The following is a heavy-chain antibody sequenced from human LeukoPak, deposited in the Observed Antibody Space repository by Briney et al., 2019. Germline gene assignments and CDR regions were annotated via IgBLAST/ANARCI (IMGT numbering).Heavy chain of an antibody. D-gene: IGHD6-19*01. CDR3: ARFPTVVAGTFNWFDP. Sequence: GGSLRLSCAASGFTFSSYSMNWVRQAPGKGLEWISYISSSSSTIYYADSVKGRFTISRDNAKNSLYLQMNSLRAEDTAVYYCARFPTVVAGTFNWFDPWGQGTLVTVSS. V-gene: IGHV3-48*04. J-gene: IGHJ5*02. CDR2: ISSSSSTI. CDR1: GFTFSSYS.